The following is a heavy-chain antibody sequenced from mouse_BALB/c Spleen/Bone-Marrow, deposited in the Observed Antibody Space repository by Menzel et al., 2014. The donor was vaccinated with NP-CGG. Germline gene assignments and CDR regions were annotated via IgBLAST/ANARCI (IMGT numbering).Heavy chain of an antibody. CDR2: IHPSDSET. Sequence: QVQLQQSGAELVRPGASVKLSCKASGYSFTSYWMNWVKQRPGQGLEWIGVIHPSDSETRLNQKFKDKATLTVDKSSSTAYMQLSSPTSEDSAVYYCARLGGLRVFDYWGQGTTLTVSS. J-gene: IGHJ2*01. D-gene: IGHD2-2*01. CDR3: ARLGGLRVFDY. CDR1: GYSFTSYW. V-gene: IGHV1-69*02.